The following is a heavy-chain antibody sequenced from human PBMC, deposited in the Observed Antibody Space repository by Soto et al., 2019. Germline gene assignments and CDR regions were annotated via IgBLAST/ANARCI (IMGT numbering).Heavy chain of an antibody. D-gene: IGHD2-2*02. V-gene: IGHV1-2*02. Sequence: ASVKVSCKASGYTFTDYYIYWLRQAPGHGLEWMGWINPNSGATNYAHNFQGRVTMTRDTSIRAAYMELSRLSSDDTAVYYCAKDQGGYMVSGMDVRGQGTTVTVPS. CDR1: GYTFTDYY. CDR2: INPNSGAT. J-gene: IGHJ6*02. CDR3: AKDQGGYMVSGMDV.